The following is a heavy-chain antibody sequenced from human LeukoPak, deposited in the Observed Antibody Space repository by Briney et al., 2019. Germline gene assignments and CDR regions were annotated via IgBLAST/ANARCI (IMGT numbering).Heavy chain of an antibody. J-gene: IGHJ4*02. CDR3: ARARLAVAGTIFDY. D-gene: IGHD6-19*01. V-gene: IGHV4-4*07. CDR2: IYTSGST. Sequence: PSETLSLTCTVSGGSISSYYRSWIRQPAGKGLEWIGRIYTSGSTNYNPSLKSRVTISVDKSKNQFSLKLSSVTAADTAVYYCARARLAVAGTIFDYWGQGTLVTVSS. CDR1: GGSISSYY.